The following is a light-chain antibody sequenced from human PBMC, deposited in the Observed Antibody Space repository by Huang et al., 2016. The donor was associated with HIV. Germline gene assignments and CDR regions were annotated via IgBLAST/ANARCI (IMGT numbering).Light chain of an antibody. CDR3: QQYYSTPQT. Sequence: DIVMPQSPDSLAVSLGERATINCKSSQSVLYSSNNKNYLAWYQQKPVQPPKLLIYCASTRESGVPDRFSGSGSGTDFTLTISSLQAEDVAVYYCQQYYSTPQTFGQGTKVEIK. CDR1: QSVLYSSNNKNY. V-gene: IGKV4-1*01. CDR2: CAS. J-gene: IGKJ1*01.